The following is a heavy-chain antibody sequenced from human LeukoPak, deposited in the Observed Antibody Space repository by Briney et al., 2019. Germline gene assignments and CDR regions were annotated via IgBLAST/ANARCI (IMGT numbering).Heavy chain of an antibody. J-gene: IGHJ4*02. CDR3: AKMLDVLRYFDWLPIFDY. CDR2: ISGSGGST. D-gene: IGHD3-9*01. V-gene: IGHV3-23*01. CDR1: GFTFSSYA. Sequence: PGGSLRLSCAASGFTFSSYAMSWVRQAPGKGLEWVSAISGSGGSTYYADSVKGRFTISRDNSKNTLYLQMNSLRAEDTAVYYCAKMLDVLRYFDWLPIFDYWGQGILVTVSS.